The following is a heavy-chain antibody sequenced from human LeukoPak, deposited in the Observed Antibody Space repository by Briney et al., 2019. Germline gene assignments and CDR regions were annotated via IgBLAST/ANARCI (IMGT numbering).Heavy chain of an antibody. CDR2: IYSSGST. V-gene: IGHV4-59*01. Sequence: SETLCLSCTVSGGSISSYHWSWIRQPPGKGLQWIGFIYSSGSTNYNPSLKSRVTISLDTSKNQFSLRVSSVTSADTAVYYCARGNSGYDNAFDICGPGTMVTVSS. CDR3: ARGNSGYDNAFDI. J-gene: IGHJ3*02. D-gene: IGHD5-12*01. CDR1: GGSISSYH.